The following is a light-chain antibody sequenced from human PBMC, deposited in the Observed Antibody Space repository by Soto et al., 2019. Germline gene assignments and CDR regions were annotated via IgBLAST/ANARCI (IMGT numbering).Light chain of an antibody. V-gene: IGKV1-5*01. CDR2: DAS. Sequence: DIQMTQSPSTLSASVGDRVTITCRAIQSISRWLAWYQQKPGKAPKILIYDASSLESGVPSRFSGSGSGTEFTLTISSLQPDDFATYYCQQYDSYPYTFGQGTKLEIQ. J-gene: IGKJ2*01. CDR3: QQYDSYPYT. CDR1: QSISRW.